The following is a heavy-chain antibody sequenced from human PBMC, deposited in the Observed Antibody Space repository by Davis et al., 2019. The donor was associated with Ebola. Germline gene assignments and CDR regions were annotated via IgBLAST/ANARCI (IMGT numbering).Heavy chain of an antibody. Sequence: GESLKISCKGSGYSFNTYWIAWVRQTPAKGLEWMGIIYAGDSDIRYSPSFEGQVTISVDRSISTAYLQWSSLKASDIAMYYCARQESLYGSSDYWGQGTLVTVSS. J-gene: IGHJ4*02. CDR3: ARQESLYGSSDY. CDR2: IYAGDSDI. V-gene: IGHV5-51*01. CDR1: GYSFNTYW. D-gene: IGHD2/OR15-2a*01.